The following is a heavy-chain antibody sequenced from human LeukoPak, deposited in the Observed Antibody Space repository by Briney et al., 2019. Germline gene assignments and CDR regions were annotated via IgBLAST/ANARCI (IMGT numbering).Heavy chain of an antibody. D-gene: IGHD6-19*01. CDR2: ISWNSGSI. J-gene: IGHJ4*02. Sequence: GGSLRLSCAASGFTFDDYAMHWVRQAPGKGLEWVSGISWNSGSIGYADSVKGRFTISRDNAKNSLYLQMNSLRAEDTAVYYCARDRSSGPDYWGQGTLVTVSS. CDR3: ARDRSSGPDY. CDR1: GFTFDDYA. V-gene: IGHV3-9*01.